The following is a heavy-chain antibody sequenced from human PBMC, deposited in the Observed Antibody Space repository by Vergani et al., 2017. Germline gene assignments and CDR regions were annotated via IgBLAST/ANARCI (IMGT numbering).Heavy chain of an antibody. J-gene: IGHJ5*02. V-gene: IGHV4-30-2*02. CDR2: IYHSGST. CDR3: ARRYSSSISCPNHWFDA. Sequence: QLQLQESGSGLVKPSQTLSLTCAVSGGSISSGGYSWSWLRQPPGKGLEWIGYIYHSGSTYYNPSLKSRVTISVDRSKNQFSLKLSSVTAAETAVYYCARRYSSSISCPNHWFDAWGQGRLVTVST. D-gene: IGHD2-2*01. CDR1: GGSISSGGYS.